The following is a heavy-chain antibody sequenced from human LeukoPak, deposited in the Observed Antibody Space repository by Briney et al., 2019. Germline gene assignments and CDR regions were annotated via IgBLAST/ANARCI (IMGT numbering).Heavy chain of an antibody. CDR1: NNTLSNNG. J-gene: IGHJ4*02. CDR2: ISGYNTYT. Sequence: GASVKVSCKASNNTLSNNGITWVRQAPGQGLEWMGWISGYNTYTTYAQKFQDRVTMTKDTSTNTAYMEMRSLRSDDTAVYYCARDNLLGLWLFDYWGQGTLVTVSS. D-gene: IGHD5-18*01. V-gene: IGHV1-18*01. CDR3: ARDNLLGLWLFDY.